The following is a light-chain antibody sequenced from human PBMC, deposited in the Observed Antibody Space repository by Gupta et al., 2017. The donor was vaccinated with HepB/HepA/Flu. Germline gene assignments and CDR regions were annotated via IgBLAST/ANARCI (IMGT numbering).Light chain of an antibody. CDR3: QQCYSAPT. J-gene: IGKJ1*01. CDR1: QTIEKC. V-gene: IGKV1-39*01. CDR2: SAS. Sequence: DIQMTQSPSSLSASVGDRVTITCRASQTIEKCLNWYQQSPGKAPKLLIYSASTLQSGVPSRFRGSGSGTDFSLTISSLQPEDFATYYCQQCYSAPTFGQGTKVEIK.